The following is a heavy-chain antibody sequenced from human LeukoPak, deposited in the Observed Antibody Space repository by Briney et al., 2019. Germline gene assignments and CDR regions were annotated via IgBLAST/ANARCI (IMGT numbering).Heavy chain of an antibody. CDR2: IKQDGSEK. CDR1: GFTFSNYW. Sequence: GGSLRLSCAASGFTFSNYWMSWVRQAPGKGTEWVANIKQDGSEKYYVDSVKGRFTISRDNAKNSLHLQMNSLRAEDTAVYYCARGSGDYVFYWGQGTLVTVSS. D-gene: IGHD4-17*01. CDR3: ARGSGDYVFY. J-gene: IGHJ4*02. V-gene: IGHV3-7*04.